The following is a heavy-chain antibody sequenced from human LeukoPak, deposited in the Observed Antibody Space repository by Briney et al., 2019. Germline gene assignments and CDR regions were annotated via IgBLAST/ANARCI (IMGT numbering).Heavy chain of an antibody. CDR1: GYTFTGYY. Sequence: ASVKVSCKASGYTFTGYYMHWVRQAPGQGLEWMGWINPNSGGTNYAQKFQGRVTMTRNTSISTAYMELSSLRSEDTAVYYCARHGYSYGSDYWGQGTLVTVSS. CDR3: ARHGYSYGSDY. CDR2: INPNSGGT. J-gene: IGHJ4*02. V-gene: IGHV1-2*02. D-gene: IGHD5-18*01.